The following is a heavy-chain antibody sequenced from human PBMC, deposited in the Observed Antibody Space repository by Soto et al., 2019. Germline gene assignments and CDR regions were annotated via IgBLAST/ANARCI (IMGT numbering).Heavy chain of an antibody. CDR1: GYTFTHYY. J-gene: IGHJ4*02. D-gene: IGHD6-13*01. V-gene: IGHV1-46*01. Sequence: QVQLVQSGAEVKKPGASVKVSCRTSGYTFTHYYIHWVRQAPGQGLEWVGIINPASTSTNYAQEFQGRVTLTMDTSTTTVYMELSGLRTEDTAIFYCARDLAAGDHWGQGTLVTVSS. CDR3: ARDLAAGDH. CDR2: INPASTST.